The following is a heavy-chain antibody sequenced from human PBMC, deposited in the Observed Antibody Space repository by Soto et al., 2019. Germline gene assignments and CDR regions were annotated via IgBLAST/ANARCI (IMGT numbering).Heavy chain of an antibody. V-gene: IGHV5-10-1*04. J-gene: IGHJ3*02. CDR3: ARPDSAMVRGVIYAFDI. Sequence: GESLKISCKGSGYSFTSYWISWVRQMPGKGLGWMGRIDPSDSYTNYSPSFQGQVTISADKSISTAYLQWSSLKASDTAMYYCARPDSAMVRGVIYAFDIWGQGTMVTVSS. D-gene: IGHD3-10*01. CDR2: IDPSDSYT. CDR1: GYSFTSYW.